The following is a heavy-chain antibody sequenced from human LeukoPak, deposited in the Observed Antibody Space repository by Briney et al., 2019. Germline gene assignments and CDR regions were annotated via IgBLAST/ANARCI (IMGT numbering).Heavy chain of an antibody. J-gene: IGHJ5*02. D-gene: IGHD5-24*01. Sequence: KTSETLSLTCTVSGGSISSYYWSWIRQPPGKGLEWIGYIYYSGSTNYNPSLKSRVTISVDTSKNQFSLKLSSVTAADTAVYYCARVHTVEDWFDPWGQGTLVTVSS. CDR3: ARVHTVEDWFDP. V-gene: IGHV4-59*01. CDR1: GGSISSYY. CDR2: IYYSGST.